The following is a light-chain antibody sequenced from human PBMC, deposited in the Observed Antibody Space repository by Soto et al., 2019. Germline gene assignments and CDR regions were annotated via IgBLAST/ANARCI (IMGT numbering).Light chain of an antibody. J-gene: IGKJ1*01. V-gene: IGKV4-1*01. CDR3: QQYYSTPRT. CDR2: RAS. Sequence: DIVMTQSPDSLAVSLGERATINCKSSQSVLYSSNNKNYLAWYQQKPGQPPKLLIYRASTRESGVPDRFSGSGYGTDFTLTISSLQAEDVAVYYCQQYYSTPRTFGQGTKVEIK. CDR1: QSVLYSSNNKNY.